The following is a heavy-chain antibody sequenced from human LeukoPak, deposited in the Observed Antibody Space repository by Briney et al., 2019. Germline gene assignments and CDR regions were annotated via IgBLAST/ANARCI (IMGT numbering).Heavy chain of an antibody. CDR1: GGTFSSYA. Sequence: RASVKLSCKASGGTFSSYAISWVRQAPGQGLEWMGGIIPIFGTANYAQNFQGRVTITADESTSTAYMELSSLRSEDTAVYYCARDVDTAIYYWGQGTMVTVSS. V-gene: IGHV1-69*13. CDR2: IIPIFGTA. CDR3: ARDVDTAIYY. D-gene: IGHD5-18*01. J-gene: IGHJ4*02.